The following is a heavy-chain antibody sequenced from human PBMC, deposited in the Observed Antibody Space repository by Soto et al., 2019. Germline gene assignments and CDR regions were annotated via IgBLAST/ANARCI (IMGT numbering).Heavy chain of an antibody. CDR1: GGSVSSSSYY. CDR3: ARDANDDYGDPYYFDY. V-gene: IGHV4-39*07. Sequence: SETLSLTCTVSGGSVSSSSYYWGWVRQPPGKGLEWIGSVYYSGSTYYNPSLESRVTISVDKSKNQFSLKLSSVTAADTAVYYCARDANDDYGDPYYFDYWGQGTLVTVSS. D-gene: IGHD4-17*01. J-gene: IGHJ4*02. CDR2: VYYSGST.